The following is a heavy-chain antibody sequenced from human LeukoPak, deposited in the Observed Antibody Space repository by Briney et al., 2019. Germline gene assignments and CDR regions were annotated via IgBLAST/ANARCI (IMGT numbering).Heavy chain of an antibody. V-gene: IGHV1-2*02. CDR1: GYTFTGYY. CDR3: ARGTITGTRGAFDI. J-gene: IGHJ3*02. Sequence: EASVKVSCKASGYTFTGYYMHWVRQAPGQGLEWMGWINPNSGGTNYAQKFQGRVTMTRDTSISTAYMELSRLRSDDRAVYYCARGTITGTRGAFDIWGQGTMVTVSS. D-gene: IGHD1-20*01. CDR2: INPNSGGT.